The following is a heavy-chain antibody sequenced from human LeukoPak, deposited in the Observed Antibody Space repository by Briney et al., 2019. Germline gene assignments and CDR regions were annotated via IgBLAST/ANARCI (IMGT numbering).Heavy chain of an antibody. J-gene: IGHJ5*02. CDR1: GGSYSGHY. Sequence: KPSETLSLXCAVYGGSYSGHYWSWIRLPPGKGLESIGEINHSGSTNYNPSLKSRVTISVDTSKNQFSLKLSSVTAADTAVYYCARTIAARPRRLDPWGQGTLVTVSS. D-gene: IGHD6-6*01. CDR2: INHSGST. CDR3: ARTIAARPRRLDP. V-gene: IGHV4-34*01.